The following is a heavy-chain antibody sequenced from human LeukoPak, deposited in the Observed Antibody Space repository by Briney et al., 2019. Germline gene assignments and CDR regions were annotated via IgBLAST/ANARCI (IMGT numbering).Heavy chain of an antibody. V-gene: IGHV3-9*03. D-gene: IGHD3-3*01. CDR3: VKDKTDFWSGYFDY. CDR1: GFIFDDYA. CDR2: ISWNSDSI. J-gene: IGHJ4*02. Sequence: PGGSLRLSCAASGFIFDDYAMHWVRQTPGKGLEWVSGISWNSDSIVYADSVKGRFTISRDSAKNSLYLQMNSLRSEDMALYYCVKDKTDFWSGYFDYWGQGTLVTVS.